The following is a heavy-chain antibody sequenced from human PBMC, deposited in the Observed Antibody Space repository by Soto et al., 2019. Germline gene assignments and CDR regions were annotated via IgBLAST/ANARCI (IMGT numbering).Heavy chain of an antibody. CDR1: GYSFTDYH. CDR3: ARGDSTDCSNGVCSFFYNHDMDV. J-gene: IGHJ6*02. Sequence: SVKVSCKASGYSFTDYHIHWVRQAPVQGLEWLGRINPKSGGTSTAQKFQGWVTMTTDTSISTASMELTRLTSDDTAIYYCARGDSTDCSNGVCSFFYNHDMDVWGQGTTVTVSS. D-gene: IGHD2-8*01. V-gene: IGHV1-2*04. CDR2: INPKSGGT.